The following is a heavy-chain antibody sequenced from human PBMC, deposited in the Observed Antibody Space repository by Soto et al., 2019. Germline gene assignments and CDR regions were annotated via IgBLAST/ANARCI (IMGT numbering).Heavy chain of an antibody. CDR3: AGGGVDIVVVPAPQGYFAL. CDR1: GGTFSSYA. CDR2: IIPIFGTA. D-gene: IGHD2-2*01. Sequence: QVQLVQSGAEVKKPGASVKVSCKASGGTFSSYAISWVRQAPGQGLEWMGGIIPIFGTANYAQKFQGRVTISAGESTSPACMGLSSLRSEDTAVYYRAGGGVDIVVVPAPQGYFALWGRRTLVTVSS. J-gene: IGHJ2*01. V-gene: IGHV1-69*01.